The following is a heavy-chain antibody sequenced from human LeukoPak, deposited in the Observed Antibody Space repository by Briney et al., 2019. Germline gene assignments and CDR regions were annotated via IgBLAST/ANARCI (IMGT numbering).Heavy chain of an antibody. CDR3: ARAFSSPNWFAP. Sequence: GGSLRLSCAASGFTFSSYWMNWLRQAPGKGLEWVANIKEDGSAKYYVDSLKGRFTISRDNAKNSLYLQMNSLRAEDTAVYYCARAFSSPNWFAPWGQGTLVTVSS. D-gene: IGHD6-13*01. V-gene: IGHV3-7*04. J-gene: IGHJ5*02. CDR1: GFTFSSYW. CDR2: IKEDGSAK.